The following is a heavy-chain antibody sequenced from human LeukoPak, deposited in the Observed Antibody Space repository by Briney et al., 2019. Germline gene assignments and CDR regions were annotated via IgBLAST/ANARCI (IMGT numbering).Heavy chain of an antibody. V-gene: IGHV4-39*07. D-gene: IGHD2-2*01. CDR2: IYYSGST. CDR3: ARAAHHQLLID. Sequence: PSETLSLTCTVSGGSISSSSYYWGWIRQPPGKGLEWIGSIYYSGSTYYNPSLKSRVTISVDTSKNQFSLKLSSVTAADTAVYYCARAAHHQLLIDWGQGTLVTVSS. J-gene: IGHJ4*02. CDR1: GGSISSSSYY.